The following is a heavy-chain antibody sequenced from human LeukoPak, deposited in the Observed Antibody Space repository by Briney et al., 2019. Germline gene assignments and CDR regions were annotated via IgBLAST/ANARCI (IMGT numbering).Heavy chain of an antibody. Sequence: GGSLRLSCAASGFTFSSYSMNWVRQAPGKGLEWVSSISSSSSYIYYADSVKGRFTISRDNAKDSLYLQMNGLRPEDTALYYCSTDPRLLIYWGHGTLVTVSS. CDR1: GFTFSSYS. CDR2: ISSSSSYI. J-gene: IGHJ4*01. CDR3: STDPRLLIY. V-gene: IGHV3-21*04. D-gene: IGHD2-8*01.